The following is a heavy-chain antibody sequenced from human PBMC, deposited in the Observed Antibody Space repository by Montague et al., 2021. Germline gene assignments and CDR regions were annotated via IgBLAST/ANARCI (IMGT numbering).Heavy chain of an antibody. CDR2: INHSGST. V-gene: IGHV4-34*01. J-gene: IGHJ6*03. CDR3: ARRGGTMVRGDKGYMDV. D-gene: IGHD3-10*01. Sequence: SETLSLTCAVYGGSFSGYYWSWIRQPPGKGLEWIGEINHSGSTNYNPSLKSRVTISVDTSKNQFSLKLSSVTAADTAVYYCARRGGTMVRGDKGYMDVWGKGTTVTVSS. CDR1: GGSFSGYY.